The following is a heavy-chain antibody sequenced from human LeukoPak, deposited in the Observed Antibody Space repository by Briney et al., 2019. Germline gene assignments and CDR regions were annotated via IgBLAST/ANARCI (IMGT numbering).Heavy chain of an antibody. V-gene: IGHV3-23*01. J-gene: IGHJ4*02. Sequence: PGGSLRLSCAASGFPFSSYWMSWVRQAPGKGLEWVSAISGSGDSTYYADSVKGRFTISRDNSKNTLYLQMNSLTAEDTAVFYCAKEGPDYWGQGTLVTVSS. CDR1: GFPFSSYW. CDR3: AKEGPDY. CDR2: ISGSGDST.